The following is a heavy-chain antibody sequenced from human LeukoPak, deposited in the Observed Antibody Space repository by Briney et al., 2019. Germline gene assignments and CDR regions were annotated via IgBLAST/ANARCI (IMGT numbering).Heavy chain of an antibody. CDR1: GFTFSSYS. CDR2: ISSSSSYI. J-gene: IGHJ5*02. D-gene: IGHD3-10*01. CDR3: ARAKVTMLRGVPNCFDP. Sequence: GGSLRLSCAASGFTFSSYSMNWVRQAPGKGLGWVSSISSSSSYIYYADSVKGRFTISRDSAKNSLYLQMNSLRAEDTAVYYCARAKVTMLRGVPNCFDPWGQGTLVTVSS. V-gene: IGHV3-21*01.